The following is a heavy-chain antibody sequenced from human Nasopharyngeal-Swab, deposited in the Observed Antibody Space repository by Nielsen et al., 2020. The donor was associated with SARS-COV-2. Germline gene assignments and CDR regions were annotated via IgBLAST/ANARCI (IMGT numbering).Heavy chain of an antibody. Sequence: GESLKISCAASGFTFSGSTMHWVRQASGKGLEWVGRIRSKADNYATAYAASVKGRFIISRDDSKNTAYLQMNSLKTEDTAMYYCARVNPVSGSYYDAFDIWGQGTMVTVSS. CDR2: IRSKADNYAT. J-gene: IGHJ3*02. V-gene: IGHV3-73*01. CDR3: ARVNPVSGSYYDAFDI. D-gene: IGHD1-26*01. CDR1: GFTFSGST.